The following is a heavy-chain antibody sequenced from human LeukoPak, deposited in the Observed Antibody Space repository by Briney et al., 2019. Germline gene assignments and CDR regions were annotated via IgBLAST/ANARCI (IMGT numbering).Heavy chain of an antibody. CDR3: AKDPHYGGNSVARGVAFDI. Sequence: GGSLRLSCTASGFTFGDYAMSWVRQAPGKGLEWVSAISGSGGSTYYADSVKGRFTISRDNSKNTLYLQMNSLRAEDTAVYYCAKDPHYGGNSVARGVAFDIWGQGTMVTVSS. J-gene: IGHJ3*02. CDR1: GFTFGDYA. CDR2: ISGSGGST. D-gene: IGHD4-23*01. V-gene: IGHV3-23*01.